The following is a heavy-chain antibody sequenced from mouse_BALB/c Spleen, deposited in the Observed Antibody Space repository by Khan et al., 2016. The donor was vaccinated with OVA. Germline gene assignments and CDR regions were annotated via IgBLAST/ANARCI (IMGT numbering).Heavy chain of an antibody. CDR1: GYSITSNFA. CDR3: AKSLYYGYSYALDY. D-gene: IGHD2-2*01. Sequence: EVQLQESGPGLVKPSQSLSLTCTVTGYSITSNFAWNWIRQFPGNKLEWMGYISFSGYTNYSPSLKSRISITRATSNNQFFLQLHSVTTEDTAAYYCAKSLYYGYSYALDYWGQGTSVTVSS. CDR2: ISFSGYT. J-gene: IGHJ4*01. V-gene: IGHV3-2*02.